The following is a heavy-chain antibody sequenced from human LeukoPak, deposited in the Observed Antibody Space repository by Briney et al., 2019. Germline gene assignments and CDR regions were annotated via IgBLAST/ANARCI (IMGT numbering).Heavy chain of an antibody. CDR1: GGSFSGYY. J-gene: IGHJ4*02. D-gene: IGHD1-1*01. CDR3: ARLLIRVRAFDY. V-gene: IGHV4-34*01. CDR2: INHSGST. Sequence: KPSETLSLTCAVYGGSFSGYYWSWIRQPPGKGLEWIGEINHSGSTNYNPSLKSRVTISVDTSKNQFSLKLSSVTAADTAVYYCARLLIRVRAFDYWGQGTLVTVSS.